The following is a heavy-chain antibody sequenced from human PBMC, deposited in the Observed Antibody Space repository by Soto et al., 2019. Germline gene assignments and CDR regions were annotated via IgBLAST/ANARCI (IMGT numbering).Heavy chain of an antibody. CDR3: ARFWSYTAAVAFDY. Sequence: GASVKVSCKASGYTFTSYAMHWVRQAPGQRLEWMGWINAGNGNTKYSQKFQGRVTITRDTSASTAYMELSSLRSEDTAVYYCARFWSYTAAVAFDYWGQGTLVTVSS. CDR1: GYTFTSYA. V-gene: IGHV1-3*01. CDR2: INAGNGNT. J-gene: IGHJ4*02. D-gene: IGHD3-3*01.